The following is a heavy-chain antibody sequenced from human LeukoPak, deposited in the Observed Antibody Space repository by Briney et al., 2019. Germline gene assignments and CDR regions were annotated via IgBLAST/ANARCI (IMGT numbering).Heavy chain of an antibody. CDR1: GYTFTSYG. D-gene: IGHD3-22*01. J-gene: IGHJ4*02. V-gene: IGHV1-18*01. CDR2: ISAYNGNT. CDR3: ARAVYYDSSGYYGY. Sequence: GASVKVSCKASGYTFTSYGISWVRQAPGQGLEWMGWISAYNGNTNYAQKLQGRVTMTTDTSTSTAYMELRSLRSDDTAVYYCARAVYYDSSGYYGYWGQGTLVTVSS.